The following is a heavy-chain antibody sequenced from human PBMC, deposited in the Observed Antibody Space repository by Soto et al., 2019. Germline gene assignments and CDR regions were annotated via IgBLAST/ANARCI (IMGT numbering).Heavy chain of an antibody. CDR3: ARDGAGYCSSTSCYDAFDI. CDR2: IKQDGSEK. D-gene: IGHD2-2*01. CDR1: GFTFSSYW. V-gene: IGHV3-7*03. J-gene: IGHJ3*02. Sequence: GGSLRLSCAASGFTFSSYWMSWVRQAPGKGLEWVANIKQDGSEKYYVDSVKGRFTISRDNAKNSLYLQMNSLRAEDMAVYYCARDGAGYCSSTSCYDAFDIWGQGTMVTVSS.